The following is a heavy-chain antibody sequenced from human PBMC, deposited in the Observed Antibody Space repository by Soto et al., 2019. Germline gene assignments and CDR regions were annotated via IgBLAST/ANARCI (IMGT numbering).Heavy chain of an antibody. CDR1: GFSFRGGW. D-gene: IGHD1-26*01. J-gene: IGHJ4*02. Sequence: EVQLVESGGGLVEPGGSLKLSCAASGFSFRGGWMSWVRQAAGKGLEWVARIKSKIDGGTTDYAAPVRGRFTISRDDSQNTLSLQMSSLRTEDTAIYYCTTDEWEWGQGTLVTVSS. CDR2: IKSKIDGGTT. V-gene: IGHV3-15*05. CDR3: TTDEWE.